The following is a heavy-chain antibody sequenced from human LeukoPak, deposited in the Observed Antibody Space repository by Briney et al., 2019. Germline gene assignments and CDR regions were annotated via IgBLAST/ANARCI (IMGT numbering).Heavy chain of an antibody. V-gene: IGHV3-21*01. CDR1: GFTFSSYG. CDR2: ISSSSSYI. J-gene: IGHJ4*02. D-gene: IGHD3-3*01. Sequence: GGSLRLSCAASGFTFSSYGMHWVRQAPGKGLEWVSSISSSSSYIYYADSVKGRFTISRDNAKNSLYLQMNSLRAEDTAVYYCARDQNDFWSGLDTPVDHWGQGTLVTVSS. CDR3: ARDQNDFWSGLDTPVDH.